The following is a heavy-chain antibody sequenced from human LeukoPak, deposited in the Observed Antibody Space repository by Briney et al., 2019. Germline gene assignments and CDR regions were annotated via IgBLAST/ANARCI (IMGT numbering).Heavy chain of an antibody. D-gene: IGHD6-13*01. CDR3: ARDPLYSSPEYFQH. J-gene: IGHJ1*01. CDR1: GFTFSSYT. V-gene: IGHV3-30-3*01. Sequence: GGSLRLSCAASGFTFSSYTMYWIRQAPGKGLEWVAVISYDGSNKYYADSVKGRFTISRDNSKNTLYLQMNSLRAEDTAVYYCARDPLYSSPEYFQHWGQGTLVTVSS. CDR2: ISYDGSNK.